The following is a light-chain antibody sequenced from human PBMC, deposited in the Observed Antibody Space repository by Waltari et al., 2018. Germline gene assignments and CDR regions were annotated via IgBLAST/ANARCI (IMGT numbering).Light chain of an antibody. CDR1: SIDVGAYDC. CDR2: DVH. V-gene: IGLV2-14*03. CDR3: ASKTNNAAVL. Sequence: QSALTQPASVSGSPAQSIPIPCPGPSIDVGAYDCVSWYQHHPGKVPQLLIDDVHNRPSGASDRFSGSKSGNTASLTISGLQAGDEADYYCASKTNNAAVLFGGGTKVTVL. J-gene: IGLJ3*02.